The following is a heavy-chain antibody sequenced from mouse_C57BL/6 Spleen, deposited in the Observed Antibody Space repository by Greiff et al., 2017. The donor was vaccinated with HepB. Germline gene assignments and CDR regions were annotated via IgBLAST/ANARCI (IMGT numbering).Heavy chain of an antibody. J-gene: IGHJ3*01. V-gene: IGHV1-19*01. CDR1: GYTFTDYY. CDR2: INPYNGGT. D-gene: IGHD1-1*01. Sequence: EVKLQQSGPVLVKPGASVKMSCKASGYTFTDYYMNWVKQSHGKSLEWIGVINPYNGGTSYNQKFKGKATLTVDKSSSTAYMELNSLTSEDSAVYYCLPFITTVPWFAYWGQGTLVTVSA. CDR3: LPFITTVPWFAY.